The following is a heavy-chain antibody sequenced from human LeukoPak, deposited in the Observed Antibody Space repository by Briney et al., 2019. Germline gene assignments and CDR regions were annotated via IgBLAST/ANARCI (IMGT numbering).Heavy chain of an antibody. Sequence: PSETLSLTCTVSGGSISSSSYYWGWIRQPPGKGLEWIGSIYYSGSTYYNPSLKSRVTTSVDTSKNQFSLKLSSVTAADTAVYYCARCSNAAMIHIDYWGQGTLVTVSS. D-gene: IGHD3-10*02. CDR2: IYYSGST. CDR3: ARCSNAAMIHIDY. CDR1: GGSISSSSYY. J-gene: IGHJ4*02. V-gene: IGHV4-39*01.